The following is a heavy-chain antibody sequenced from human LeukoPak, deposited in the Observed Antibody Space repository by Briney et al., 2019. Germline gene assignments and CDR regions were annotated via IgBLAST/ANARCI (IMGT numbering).Heavy chain of an antibody. J-gene: IGHJ6*02. CDR3: ARRPRRNPYHYYGFDV. CDR2: NYYGDSET. CDR1: GDSFDGYW. Sequence: GESLKISCKASGDSFDGYWIAWVRQMPGKGLEWMGINYYGDSETKYRPSFRGHVTFSADTSINTAYLHWSSLKASDRVRYYSARRPRRNPYHYYGFDVWGQGTTVTVSS. V-gene: IGHV5-51*01. D-gene: IGHD1-14*01.